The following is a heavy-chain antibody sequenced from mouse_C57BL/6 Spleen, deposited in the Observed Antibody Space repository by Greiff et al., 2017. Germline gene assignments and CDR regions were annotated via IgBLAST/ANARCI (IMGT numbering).Heavy chain of an antibody. V-gene: IGHV1-52*01. D-gene: IGHD4-1*01. J-gene: IGHJ2*01. CDR1: GYTFTSYW. Sequence: VQLQQPGAELVRPGSSVKLSCKASGYTFTSYWMHWVKQRPIQGLEWIGNIDPSDSETHYNQKFKDKATLTVDNSASTAYMQLSSLTSEDSAVYYCARGGLNCGSDYWGQGTTLTVSS. CDR3: ARGGLNCGSDY. CDR2: IDPSDSET.